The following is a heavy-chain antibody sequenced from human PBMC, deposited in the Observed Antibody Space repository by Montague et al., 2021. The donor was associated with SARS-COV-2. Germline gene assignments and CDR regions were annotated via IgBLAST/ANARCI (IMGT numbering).Heavy chain of an antibody. Sequence: SETLSLTCTVSGASVASGNFYWSWIRQPPGKGLEWIGYMYYTGHTNYNPSLESRVTMPVDPSKNQFSLTLTSVTAADTAVYYCARSRANVPSRPGFDYWGQGAPVTVSS. CDR1: GASVASGNFY. CDR2: MYYTGHT. J-gene: IGHJ4*02. D-gene: IGHD6-6*01. V-gene: IGHV4-61*01. CDR3: ARSRANVPSRPGFDY.